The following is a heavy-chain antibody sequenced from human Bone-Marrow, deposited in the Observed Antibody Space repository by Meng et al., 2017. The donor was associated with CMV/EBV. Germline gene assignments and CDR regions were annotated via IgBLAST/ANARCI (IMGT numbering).Heavy chain of an antibody. J-gene: IGHJ4*02. D-gene: IGHD4-11*01. V-gene: IGHV3-11*04. CDR2: ISSSGSTI. Sequence: GESLKIYCAASGFTFSDYYMSWIRQAPGKGLEWVSYISSSGSTIYYADSVKGRFTISRDNAKNSLYLQMNSLRAEDTAVYYCASSFTVAYFDYWGQGTLVTVSS. CDR3: ASSFTVAYFDY. CDR1: GFTFSDYY.